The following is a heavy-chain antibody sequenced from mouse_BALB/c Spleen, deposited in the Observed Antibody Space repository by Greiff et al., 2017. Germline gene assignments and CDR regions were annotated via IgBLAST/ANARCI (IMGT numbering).Heavy chain of an antibody. V-gene: IGHV1-80*01. CDR2: IYPGDGDT. Sequence: QVQLQQPGAELVKPGASVKLSCKASGYTFTSYWMHWVKLRPGQGFEWIGQIYPGDGDTNYNGKFKGKATLTADKSSSTAYMQLSSLTSEDSAVYFCASPFAYWGQGTLVTVSA. CDR3: ASPFAY. CDR1: GYTFTSYW. J-gene: IGHJ3*01.